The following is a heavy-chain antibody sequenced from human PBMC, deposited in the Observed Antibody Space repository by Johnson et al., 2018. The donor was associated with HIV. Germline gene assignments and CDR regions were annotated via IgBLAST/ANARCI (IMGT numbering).Heavy chain of an antibody. Sequence: QVQLVESGGGLVKPGGSLRLSCAASGFTFSNAWMSWVRQAPGKGLEWVAVISFDGNLQKYADSVKGRFTISRDNSKNTLYLQMNSLRAEDTAVYSCAKGGRGLAFDIWGQGTMVTVSS. V-gene: IGHV3-33*08. J-gene: IGHJ3*02. CDR3: AKGGRGLAFDI. D-gene: IGHD2-15*01. CDR2: ISFDGNLQ. CDR1: GFTFSNAW.